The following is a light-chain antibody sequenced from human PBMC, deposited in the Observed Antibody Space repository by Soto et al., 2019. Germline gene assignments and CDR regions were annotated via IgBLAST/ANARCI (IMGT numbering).Light chain of an antibody. CDR3: MQALQTPYT. Sequence: DIVMTQTALSLPVSPGAPASISCRSSQSLLHTNGYNYLDWYLQKPGQSPQLLIYLGSNRDSGVPDRFSSSGSGTDFTLKISRVEAEDVGVYYCMQALQTPYTFGQGTKLEIK. V-gene: IGKV2-28*01. J-gene: IGKJ2*01. CDR2: LGS. CDR1: QSLLHTNGYNY.